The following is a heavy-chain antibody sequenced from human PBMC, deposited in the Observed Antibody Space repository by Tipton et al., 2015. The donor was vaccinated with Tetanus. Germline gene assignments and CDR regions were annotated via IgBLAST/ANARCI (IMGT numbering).Heavy chain of an antibody. Sequence: QLVQSGPEVKKPGASVKVSCKASGYTFTSHYMHWVRQAPGQGLEWMGIINPSGGSTSYAQKFQGRVTMTRDTSTSTVYMELSSLRSEDTAVYYCARVFIAVAGHNWFDPWCQGTLVTVSS. V-gene: IGHV1-46*01. CDR1: GYTFTSHY. J-gene: IGHJ5*02. D-gene: IGHD6-19*01. CDR2: INPSGGST. CDR3: ARVFIAVAGHNWFDP.